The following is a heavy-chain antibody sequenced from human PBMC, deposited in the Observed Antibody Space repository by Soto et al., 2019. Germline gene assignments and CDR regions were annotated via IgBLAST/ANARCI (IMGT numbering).Heavy chain of an antibody. Sequence: QVQLVQSGGEVKKPGASVKVSCKAAGYTFTSHGISWVRQAPGQGLEWMGWISTFHGSINYAQKCQGRVTMTTDTSTSTAYMELRSLRSDDTAVYYCARFYSSDWPRGYFDYWGQGTPVTVSA. V-gene: IGHV1-18*01. CDR1: GYTFTSHG. D-gene: IGHD6-19*01. J-gene: IGHJ4*02. CDR2: ISTFHGSI. CDR3: ARFYSSDWPRGYFDY.